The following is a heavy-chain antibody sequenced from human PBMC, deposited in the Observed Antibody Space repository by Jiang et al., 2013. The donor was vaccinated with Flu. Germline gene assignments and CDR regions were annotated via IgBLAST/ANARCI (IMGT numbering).Heavy chain of an antibody. D-gene: IGHD3-22*01. Sequence: LLKPSETLSLTCTVSGGSISSSSYYWGWIRQPPGKGLEWIGSIYYSGSTYYNPSLKSRVTISVDTSKNQFSLKLSSVTAADTAVYYCARVRRYYYDSSGRYNWFDPWGQGTLVTVSS. CDR3: ARVRRYYYDSSGRYNWFDP. CDR2: IYYSGST. J-gene: IGHJ5*02. CDR1: GGSISSSSYY. V-gene: IGHV4-39*01.